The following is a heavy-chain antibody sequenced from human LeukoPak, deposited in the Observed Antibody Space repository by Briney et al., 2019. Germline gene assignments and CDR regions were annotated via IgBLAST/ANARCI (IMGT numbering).Heavy chain of an antibody. J-gene: IGHJ4*02. CDR1: GLTVSSNY. Sequence: GGSLRLSCAASGLTVSSNYMSWVRQAPGKGLEWVSVIYSSGSTYYADSVKGRFTISRDNSKNTLYLQMNSLRVEYTAVYYCARWGSLNVDYWGQGTLVTVSS. CDR2: IYSSGST. CDR3: ARWGSLNVDY. V-gene: IGHV3-66*01. D-gene: IGHD3-16*01.